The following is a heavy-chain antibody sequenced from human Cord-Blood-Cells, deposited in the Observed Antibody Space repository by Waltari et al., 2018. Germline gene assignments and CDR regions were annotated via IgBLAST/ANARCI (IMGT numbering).Heavy chain of an antibody. CDR3: TTVAYYDFWSGYYDAFDI. CDR1: GFTFSNAW. CDR2: IKSKTDGVTT. V-gene: IGHV3-15*01. D-gene: IGHD3-3*01. J-gene: IGHJ3*02. Sequence: EVQLVESGGGLVKPGGSLRLSCAASGFTFSNAWMSWVRQAPGKGLEWVGRIKSKTDGVTTGYAAPVKGRFTISRDVSKNTLYLQMNSLKTEDTAVYYCTTVAYYDFWSGYYDAFDIWGQGTMVTVSS.